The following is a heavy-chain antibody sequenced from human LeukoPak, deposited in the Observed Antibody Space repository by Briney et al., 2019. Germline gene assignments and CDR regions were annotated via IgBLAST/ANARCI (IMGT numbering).Heavy chain of an antibody. CDR3: ARDGATIGGALDI. D-gene: IGHD1-26*01. CDR1: GFTFSSYA. J-gene: IGHJ3*02. CDR2: ISGSGATI. Sequence: GGSLRLSCAASGFTFSSYAMNWVRQAPGKGLEWVSYISGSGATIYYADSVKGRFTISRDNAKKSVYLQLNSLRVEDTAVYYCARDGATIGGALDIWGQGTMVTVSS. V-gene: IGHV3-48*03.